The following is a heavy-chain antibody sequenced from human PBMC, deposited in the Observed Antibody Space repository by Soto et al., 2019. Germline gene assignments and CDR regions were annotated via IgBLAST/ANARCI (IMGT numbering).Heavy chain of an antibody. D-gene: IGHD7-27*01. Sequence: QVQLVQSGAEVKKPGASVKVSCKASRYTFATYDFNWVRQATGQGPEWMGWINPNSGNTGYAQKFQGRVTMTRNTSISKLNRELSSLRSEDTAVYSCARAPRNWGFDYWGQGTLVTVSS. J-gene: IGHJ4*02. CDR1: RYTFATYD. CDR2: INPNSGNT. CDR3: ARAPRNWGFDY. V-gene: IGHV1-8*01.